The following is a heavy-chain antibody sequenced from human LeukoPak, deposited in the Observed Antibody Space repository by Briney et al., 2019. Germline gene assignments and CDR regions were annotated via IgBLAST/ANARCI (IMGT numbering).Heavy chain of an antibody. CDR2: IYSDGRA. J-gene: IGHJ4*02. Sequence: GGSLRLSCAASGLTVSSNYMSWVRQTTGKGLEWVSVIYSDGRAYCPDSVKGRFTISRDNSKNTVYLQMNSLRAEDTAVYHCARGSSSAWGRFDFWGQGTLVTVSS. D-gene: IGHD2-2*01. V-gene: IGHV3-53*01. CDR1: GLTVSSNY. CDR3: ARGSSSAWGRFDF.